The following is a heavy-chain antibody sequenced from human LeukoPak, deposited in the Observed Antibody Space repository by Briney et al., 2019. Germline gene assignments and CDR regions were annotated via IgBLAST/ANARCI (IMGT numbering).Heavy chain of an antibody. CDR1: GASISNSSHY. J-gene: IGHJ4*02. CDR2: IYYTGTT. V-gene: IGHV4-39*01. Sequence: PSETLSLTCIVSGASISNSSHYWGWIRQPPGKGLEWIGNIYYTGTTYYAPSLKSRVTISIDTSKSQFSLKLSSVTAADTAVYYCARSDTAMVLYWGQGTLVTVSS. D-gene: IGHD5-18*01. CDR3: ARSDTAMVLY.